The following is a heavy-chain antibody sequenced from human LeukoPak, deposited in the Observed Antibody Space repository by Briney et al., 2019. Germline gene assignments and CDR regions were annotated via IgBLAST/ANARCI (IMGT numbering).Heavy chain of an antibody. D-gene: IGHD3-10*01. V-gene: IGHV4-59*01. J-gene: IGHJ3*02. CDR2: IHYSGST. CDR3: AKSNGYGLVDI. Sequence: SETLSLTCTVSGGSISSYYWSWIRQPPGKGLEWIGYIHYSGSTSYNPSLKSRVTISVDTSKNQISLKVRSVTAADTAVYYCAKSNGYGLVDIWGQGTMVTVSS. CDR1: GGSISSYY.